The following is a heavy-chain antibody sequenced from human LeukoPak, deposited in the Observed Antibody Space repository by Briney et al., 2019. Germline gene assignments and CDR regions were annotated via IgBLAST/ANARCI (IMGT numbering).Heavy chain of an antibody. CDR3: ARETLLYCSSTSCPRGYFDY. CDR1: GYTFTSYG. J-gene: IGHJ4*02. CDR2: ISAYNGNT. D-gene: IGHD2-2*01. Sequence: ASVKVSCKASGYTFTSYGISWVRQAPGQGLEWMGWISAYNGNTNYAQKLQGRVTMTTDTSTSTAYMELRSLRSDDTAVYYCARETLLYCSSTSCPRGYFDYWGQGTLVTVSS. V-gene: IGHV1-18*01.